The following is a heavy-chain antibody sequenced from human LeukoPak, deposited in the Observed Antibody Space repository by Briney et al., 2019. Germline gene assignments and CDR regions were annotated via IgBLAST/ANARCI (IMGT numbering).Heavy chain of an antibody. CDR2: ISSDGSTT. J-gene: IGHJ4*02. CDR3: ARDPTTATTI. V-gene: IGHV3-74*01. D-gene: IGHD4-11*01. CDR1: GFTFSSYW. Sequence: GGSLRLSCAASGFTFSSYWMHWVRHAPGKGLVWVSHISSDGSTTSYADSVKGRFTISRDNAKNTLYLQMNSLRAEDTAVYYCARDPTTATTIWGQGTLVTVSS.